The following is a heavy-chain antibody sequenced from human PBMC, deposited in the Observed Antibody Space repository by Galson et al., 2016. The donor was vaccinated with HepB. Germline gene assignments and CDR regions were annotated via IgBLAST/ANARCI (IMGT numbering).Heavy chain of an antibody. J-gene: IGHJ5*02. D-gene: IGHD3-3*01. CDR3: EVKSGFYP. V-gene: IGHV1-69*13. CDR2: LIPIFGTT. Sequence: SVKVSCKASGDTFNTYDINWVRQAPGQGLEWMGGLIPIFGTTTYAQKFQARVTITADEATSPAYMELSNLRTEDTARYYCEVKSGFYPWGQGTLVTGSS. CDR1: GDTFNTYD.